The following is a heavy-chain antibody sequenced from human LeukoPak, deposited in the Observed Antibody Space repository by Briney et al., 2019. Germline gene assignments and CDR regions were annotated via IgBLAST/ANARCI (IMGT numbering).Heavy chain of an antibody. CDR3: ARGGGQRWLQLSLPLDY. Sequence: ASVKVSCKASGYTFTSYGISWVRQAPGQGLEWMGWISAYNGNTNYAQKLQGRVAMTTDTSTSTAYMELRSLRSEDTAVYYCARGGGQRWLQLSLPLDYWDQGTLVTVSS. D-gene: IGHD5-24*01. J-gene: IGHJ4*02. CDR2: ISAYNGNT. CDR1: GYTFTSYG. V-gene: IGHV1-18*01.